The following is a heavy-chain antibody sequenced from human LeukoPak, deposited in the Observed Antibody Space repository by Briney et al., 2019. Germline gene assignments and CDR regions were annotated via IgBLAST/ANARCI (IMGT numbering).Heavy chain of an antibody. CDR3: ARGANPDDF. Sequence: GGSLRLSCAASGFLFRTYWMTWVRQAPGKGLEWVANIKTDGSEQHYLDSVKGRFHISRDNANNSLSLQMNSLRAEDTAVYYCARGANPDDFWGPGTLVTVSS. CDR2: IKTDGSEQ. V-gene: IGHV3-7*01. J-gene: IGHJ4*02. CDR1: GFLFRTYW.